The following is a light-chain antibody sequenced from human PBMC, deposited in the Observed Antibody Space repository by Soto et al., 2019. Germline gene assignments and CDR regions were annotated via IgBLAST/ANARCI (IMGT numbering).Light chain of an antibody. V-gene: IGKV1-5*01. CDR1: QRITTF. CDR3: QQLNSLIT. CDR2: GAS. J-gene: IGKJ5*01. Sequence: DIEMTQSPSTLSASVGDRVTITCRASQRITTFLAWYQHKPGKAPNLLIYGASSLHSGVPSRFSGSGSGTEFTLTISSLQPEDFATYYCQQLNSLITFGQRARLEVK.